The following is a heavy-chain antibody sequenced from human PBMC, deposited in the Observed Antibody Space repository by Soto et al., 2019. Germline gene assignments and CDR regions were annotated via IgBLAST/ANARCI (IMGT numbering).Heavy chain of an antibody. CDR1: GGSIISGGYY. Sequence: SETLSLTCTVSGGSIISGGYYWSLIRQHPGKGLEWIGYIYYSGSTYYNPSLKSRVTISVDTSKNQFSLKLSSVTAADTAVYYCARGVHTFYYYGSGTFDYWGQGTLVTVSS. D-gene: IGHD3-10*01. J-gene: IGHJ4*02. CDR2: IYYSGST. V-gene: IGHV4-31*03. CDR3: ARGVHTFYYYGSGTFDY.